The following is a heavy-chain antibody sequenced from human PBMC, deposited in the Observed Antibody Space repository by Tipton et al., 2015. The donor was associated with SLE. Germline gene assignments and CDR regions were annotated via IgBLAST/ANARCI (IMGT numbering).Heavy chain of an antibody. CDR3: ARGRTWNFDACDI. J-gene: IGHJ3*02. Sequence: SGVIFSTLAMSWVRQAPGKGLEWVSGIRGSGGSTYYADSVKGRFTISRDNSKNTLYLQMNSLRAGDTAVYYCARGRTWNFDACDIWGQGTMVTVSS. CDR1: GVIFSTLA. D-gene: IGHD1-7*01. CDR2: IRGSGGST. V-gene: IGHV3-23*01.